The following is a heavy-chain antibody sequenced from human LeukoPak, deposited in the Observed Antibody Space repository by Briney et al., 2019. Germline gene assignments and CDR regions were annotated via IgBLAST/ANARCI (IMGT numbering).Heavy chain of an antibody. J-gene: IGHJ4*02. V-gene: IGHV3-21*01. Sequence: PGGSLRLSCAASGFTFSSYSMNWVRQAPGKGLEWVSSISSSSSYIYYAGSVKGRFTISRDNAKNSLYLQMNSLRAEDTAVYYCARDINVYYDSSGYSYWGQGTLVTVSS. D-gene: IGHD3-22*01. CDR2: ISSSSSYI. CDR3: ARDINVYYDSSGYSY. CDR1: GFTFSSYS.